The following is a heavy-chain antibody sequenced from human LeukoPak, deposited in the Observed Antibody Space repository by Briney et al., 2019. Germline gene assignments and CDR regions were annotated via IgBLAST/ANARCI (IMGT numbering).Heavy chain of an antibody. CDR2: INHSGST. Sequence: PSETLPLTCAVYGGSFSGYYWSWIRQPPGKGLEWIGEINHSGSTNYNPSLKSRVTVSVDTSKNQFSLKLTSVTAADTAVYYCARDYPPMDVWGKGTTVTI. D-gene: IGHD3-10*01. CDR3: ARDYPPMDV. CDR1: GGSFSGYY. J-gene: IGHJ6*03. V-gene: IGHV4-34*01.